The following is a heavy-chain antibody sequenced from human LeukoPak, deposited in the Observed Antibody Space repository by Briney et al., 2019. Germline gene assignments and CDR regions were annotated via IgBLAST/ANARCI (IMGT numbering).Heavy chain of an antibody. V-gene: IGHV1-69*13. CDR3: ARGVPAGGVDAFDI. Sequence: ASVKVSCKASGGTFSSYAISWVRQAPGQGLEWMGGIIPIFGTANYAQKFQGRVTITADESTSTAYMELSSLRSEDTAVYYCARGVPAGGVDAFDIWSQGTMVTVSS. J-gene: IGHJ3*02. CDR1: GGTFSSYA. CDR2: IIPIFGTA. D-gene: IGHD2-2*01.